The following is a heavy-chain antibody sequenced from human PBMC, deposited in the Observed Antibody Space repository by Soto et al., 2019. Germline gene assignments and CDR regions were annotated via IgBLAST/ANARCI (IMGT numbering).Heavy chain of an antibody. CDR2: IGTSGKTI. CDR1: GFTFSSYE. V-gene: IGHV3-48*03. Sequence: GGSLRLSCAVSGFTFSSYEMNWVRQAPGKGLEWVSYIGTSGKTIYYADSVRGRFTISRDNAKNSLYLQMNSLRAEDTAVYFCARDPAIYSGKFDYGLDVRGRGTTVTVSS. D-gene: IGHD4-4*01. J-gene: IGHJ6*04. CDR3: ARDPAIYSGKFDYGLDV.